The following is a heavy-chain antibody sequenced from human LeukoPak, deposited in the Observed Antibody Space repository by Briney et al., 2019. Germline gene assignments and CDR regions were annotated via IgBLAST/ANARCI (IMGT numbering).Heavy chain of an antibody. Sequence: PGGSLRLSCAASGFTFSSYSMNWVRQAPGKGLERVSSISSSSSYIYYADSVKGRFTISRDNAKNSLYLQMNSLRAEDTAVYYCARDAAENWWLLPSDYWGQGTLVTVSS. CDR2: ISSSSSYI. D-gene: IGHD3-22*01. CDR1: GFTFSSYS. V-gene: IGHV3-21*01. J-gene: IGHJ4*02. CDR3: ARDAAENWWLLPSDY.